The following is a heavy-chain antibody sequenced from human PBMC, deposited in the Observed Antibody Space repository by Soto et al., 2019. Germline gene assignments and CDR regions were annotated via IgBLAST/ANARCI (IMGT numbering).Heavy chain of an antibody. Sequence: GGSLRLSWAGSGFTFSSYSMNWVRQAPGKGLEWVSSISSSSSYIYYADSVKGRFTISRDNAKNSLYLQMNSLRAEDTAVYYCARDLQHRFLEWLPPLAYYGMDVWGQGTTVTVSS. CDR3: ARDLQHRFLEWLPPLAYYGMDV. CDR1: GFTFSSYS. D-gene: IGHD3-3*01. J-gene: IGHJ6*02. CDR2: ISSSSSYI. V-gene: IGHV3-21*01.